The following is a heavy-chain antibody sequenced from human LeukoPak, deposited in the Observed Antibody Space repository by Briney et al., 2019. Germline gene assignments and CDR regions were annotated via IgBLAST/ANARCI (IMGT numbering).Heavy chain of an antibody. V-gene: IGHV4-31*03. J-gene: IGHJ5*02. D-gene: IGHD2-15*01. Sequence: PSETLSLTCTVSGGSISGGGYYWSWIRQHAGKGLEWIGYIYYSGSTYYNPSLKSRVTISVDTSKNQFSLKLSSVTAADTAVYYCAAQDVNWFDPWGQGTLVTVSS. CDR1: GGSISGGGYY. CDR2: IYYSGST. CDR3: AAQDVNWFDP.